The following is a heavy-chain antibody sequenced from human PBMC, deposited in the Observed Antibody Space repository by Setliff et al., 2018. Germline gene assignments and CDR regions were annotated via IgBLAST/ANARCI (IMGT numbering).Heavy chain of an antibody. Sequence: ASVKVSCKASGYTFTNFGFHWLRQAPGRGLERMAMIITSTGKTSYAQKFQGRVTVTTDTYTGTGYMELRSLRSDDTAMYFCARFGGSCSSSSCYASDLWGQGTMVTVSS. J-gene: IGHJ3*01. CDR3: ARFGGSCSSSSCYASDL. CDR2: IITSTGKT. V-gene: IGHV1-18*01. CDR1: GYTFTNFG. D-gene: IGHD2-2*01.